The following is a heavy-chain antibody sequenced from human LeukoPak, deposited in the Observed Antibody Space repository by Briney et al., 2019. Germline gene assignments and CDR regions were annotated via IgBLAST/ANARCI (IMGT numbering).Heavy chain of an antibody. V-gene: IGHV3-21*01. Sequence: TGGSLRLSCAASGFTFSSYSMNWVRQAPGKGLEWVSSISSSSSYIYYADSVKGRFTISRDNAKNSLYLQMNSLRAEDTAVYYCASGGYSYGLGYYFDYWGRGTLVTVSS. D-gene: IGHD5-18*01. CDR3: ASGGYSYGLGYYFDY. J-gene: IGHJ4*02. CDR1: GFTFSSYS. CDR2: ISSSSSYI.